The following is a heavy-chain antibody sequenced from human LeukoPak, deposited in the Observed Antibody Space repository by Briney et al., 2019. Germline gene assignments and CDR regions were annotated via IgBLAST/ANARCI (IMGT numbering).Heavy chain of an antibody. Sequence: PSETLSLTCVVYGGSFSGYHWSWIRQSPGKGLEWIGRIYTSGSTNYNPSLKSRVTMSVDTSKNQFSLKLSSVTAADTAVYYCAKIRRIFYLEYYFDYWGQGTLVTVSS. CDR3: AKIRRIFYLEYYFDY. CDR1: GGSFSGYH. J-gene: IGHJ4*02. CDR2: IYTSGST. D-gene: IGHD2/OR15-2a*01. V-gene: IGHV4-59*10.